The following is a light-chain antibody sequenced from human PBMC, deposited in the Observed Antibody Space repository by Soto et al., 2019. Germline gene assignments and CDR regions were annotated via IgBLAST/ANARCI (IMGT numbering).Light chain of an antibody. CDR1: QDITNH. CDR2: YAS. Sequence: DIQMTQSPSSLSASVGDRVTITCQASQDITNHLSWYQQKPGKSPTLLIYYASNFETGVPSRFSAARSGTAYTFTTSTLQPEDVATCFCQQHHSLPLTFGGGAKVEIK. CDR3: QQHHSLPLT. J-gene: IGKJ4*01. V-gene: IGKV1-33*01.